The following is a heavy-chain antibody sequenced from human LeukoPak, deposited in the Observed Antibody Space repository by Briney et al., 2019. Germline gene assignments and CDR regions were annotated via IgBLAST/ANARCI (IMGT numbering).Heavy chain of an antibody. CDR1: RFTFSSYA. V-gene: IGHV3-23*01. D-gene: IGHD6-19*01. J-gene: IGHJ4*02. Sequence: GGSLRLSCAASRFTFSSYAMSWVRQAPGKGLEWVSAISGSGGSTYYADSVKGRFTISGDNSKNTLYLQMNSLRAEDTAVYYCAKGGSSGPPRDYFDYWGQGTLVTVSS. CDR3: AKGGSSGPPRDYFDY. CDR2: ISGSGGST.